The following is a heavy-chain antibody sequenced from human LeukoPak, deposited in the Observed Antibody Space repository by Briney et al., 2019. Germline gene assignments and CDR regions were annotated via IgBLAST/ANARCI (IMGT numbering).Heavy chain of an antibody. CDR3: AKDSGISVGGRNWFDP. V-gene: IGHV3-74*01. CDR1: GFILSSYW. J-gene: IGHJ5*02. Sequence: SGGSLRLSCAVSGFILSSYWMHGVRHAPGEGLAWVSRINTDGSSTSYADSVKGRFTISRDNAKNTLYLQMNSLRAEDTAVYYCAKDSGISVGGRNWFDPWGQGTLVTVSS. CDR2: INTDGSST. D-gene: IGHD6-13*01.